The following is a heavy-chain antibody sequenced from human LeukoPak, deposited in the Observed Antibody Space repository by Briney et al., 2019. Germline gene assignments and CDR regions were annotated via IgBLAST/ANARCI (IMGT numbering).Heavy chain of an antibody. V-gene: IGHV4-59*12. D-gene: IGHD2-2*01. CDR2: IYYSGST. CDR1: GGSISSYY. CDR3: ARRPPRYCSSTSCPSGFDY. Sequence: SETLSLTCTVSGGSISSYYWSWIRQPPGKGLEWIGYIYYSGSTNYNPSLKSRVTISVDTSKNQFSLKLSSVTAADTAVYYCARRPPRYCSSTSCPSGFDYWGQGTLVTVSS. J-gene: IGHJ4*02.